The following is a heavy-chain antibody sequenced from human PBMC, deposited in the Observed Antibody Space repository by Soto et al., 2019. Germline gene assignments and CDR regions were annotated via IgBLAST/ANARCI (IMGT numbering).Heavy chain of an antibody. Sequence: QVQLVESVGGVVQPGRSLRLSCAASGFTFSSYGMHWVRQAPGKGLEWVAVIWYDGSNKYYADSVKGRFTISRDNSKNTLYLQMNSLRAEDTAVYYCAREGVRYCTNGVCFQFDYWGQGTLVTVSS. CDR3: AREGVRYCTNGVCFQFDY. V-gene: IGHV3-33*01. CDR2: IWYDGSNK. CDR1: GFTFSSYG. D-gene: IGHD2-8*01. J-gene: IGHJ4*02.